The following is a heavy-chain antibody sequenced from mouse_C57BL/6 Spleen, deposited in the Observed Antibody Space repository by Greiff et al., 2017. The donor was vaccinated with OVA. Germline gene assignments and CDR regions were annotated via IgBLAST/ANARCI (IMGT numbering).Heavy chain of an antibody. Sequence: QVQLQQPGAELVKPGASVKVSCKASGYTFTSYWMHWVKQRPGQGLEWIGRIDPSDSENNYNQKFKGKATLTVDKSSSTAYMQLSSLTSEDAAVYYCAIGSSYGYFDDWGTGTTVTVSS. D-gene: IGHD1-1*01. J-gene: IGHJ1*03. CDR1: GYTFTSYW. V-gene: IGHV1-74*01. CDR2: IDPSDSEN. CDR3: AIGSSYGYFDD.